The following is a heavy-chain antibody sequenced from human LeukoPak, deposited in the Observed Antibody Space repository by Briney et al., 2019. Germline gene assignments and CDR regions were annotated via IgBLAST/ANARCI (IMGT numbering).Heavy chain of an antibody. D-gene: IGHD2-15*01. CDR3: AGGGIVVSKPLGYFDY. J-gene: IGHJ4*02. Sequence: GASVKVSCKASGGTFSSYAISWVRQAPGQGLEWMGGIIPIFGTANHAQKFQGRVTITADESTSTAYMELSSLRSEDTAVYYCAGGGIVVSKPLGYFDYWGQGTLVTVSS. CDR2: IIPIFGTA. CDR1: GGTFSSYA. V-gene: IGHV1-69*13.